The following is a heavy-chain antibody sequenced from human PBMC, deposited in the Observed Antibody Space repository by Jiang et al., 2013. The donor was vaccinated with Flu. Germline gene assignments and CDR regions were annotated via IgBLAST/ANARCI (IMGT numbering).Heavy chain of an antibody. D-gene: IGHD3-10*01. Sequence: SRAEVKKPGASVKVSCKASGYTFTSNWMHWVRQAPGQGLEWMGIINPSGEITSYAQRFQGRVTLTRDTSTSTVYMELSSLRSEDTAVYYCARGERGRNFKHTWFDLWGQGTLVTVSS. CDR2: INPSGEIT. J-gene: IGHJ5*02. V-gene: IGHV1-46*01. CDR3: ARGERGRNFKHTWFDL. CDR1: GYTFTSNW.